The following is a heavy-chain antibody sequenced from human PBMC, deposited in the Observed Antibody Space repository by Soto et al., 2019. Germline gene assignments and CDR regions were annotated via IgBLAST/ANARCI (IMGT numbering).Heavy chain of an antibody. CDR3: VRYCSTTLCNGVATRTFDY. CDR1: RFTFSTYE. V-gene: IGHV3-48*03. CDR2: ISTSGSTV. J-gene: IGHJ4*02. D-gene: IGHD2-2*01. Sequence: PGASLRLSCAASRFTFSTYEMNWVRQAPLKGLAWVSYISTSGSTVYYADSVKGRFTISRDNTRNSLYLQMNSLRDEDTALYYCVRYCSTTLCNGVATRTFDYWGQGTLVTVSS.